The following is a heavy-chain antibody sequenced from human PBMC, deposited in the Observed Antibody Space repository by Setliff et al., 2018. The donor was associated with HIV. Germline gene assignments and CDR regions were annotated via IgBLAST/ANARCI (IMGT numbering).Heavy chain of an antibody. V-gene: IGHV1-8*01. CDR2: VNPNSGVS. CDR3: AREGLWFGDRGFYMDV. Sequence: GASVNVSCKASATFTNVDIHWLRRATGQGLEWMGWVNPNSGVSGYAQKFQGRVTMTTDTSTNTAYMELSSLTSDDTAVYYCAREGLWFGDRGFYMDVWGKGTAVTVSS. D-gene: IGHD3-10*01. J-gene: IGHJ6*04. CDR1: ATFTNVD.